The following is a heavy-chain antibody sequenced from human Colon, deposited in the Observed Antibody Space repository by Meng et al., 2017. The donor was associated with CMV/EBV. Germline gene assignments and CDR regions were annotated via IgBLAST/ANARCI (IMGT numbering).Heavy chain of an antibody. J-gene: IGHJ4*02. Sequence: GRLGTSGAGVNKPGASVKVPCKASGYTFPGYFMYWVRQAPGQGLEWLGVINPITGGTNYAQKFQGRVTMTRDTSMNTAYMELSRLRSDDTAVYYCASLSGGDFDYWGQGTLVTVSS. D-gene: IGHD1-26*01. V-gene: IGHV1-2*02. CDR2: INPITGGT. CDR1: GYTFPGYF. CDR3: ASLSGGDFDY.